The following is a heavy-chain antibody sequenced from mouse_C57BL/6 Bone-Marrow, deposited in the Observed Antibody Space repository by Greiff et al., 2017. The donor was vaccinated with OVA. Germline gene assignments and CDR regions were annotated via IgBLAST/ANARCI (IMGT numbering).Heavy chain of an antibody. CDR3: TRDDYVFAWFAY. CDR2: IYPGNSDT. J-gene: IGHJ3*01. CDR1: SYTFTSYW. Sequence: EVQLQQSGTVLARPGASVKMSCKTSSYTFTSYWMHWVKQRPGQGLEWIGAIYPGNSDTSYNQKFKGKAKLTAVTSASTAYMELSSLTNEDSAVYYCTRDDYVFAWFAYWGQGTLVTVSA. V-gene: IGHV1-5*01. D-gene: IGHD2-4*01.